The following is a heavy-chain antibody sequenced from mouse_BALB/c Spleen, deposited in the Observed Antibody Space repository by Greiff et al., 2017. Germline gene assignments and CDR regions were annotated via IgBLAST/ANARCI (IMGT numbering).Heavy chain of an antibody. CDR1: GYAFTSYN. V-gene: IGHV1S135*01. Sequence: VQLKESGPELVKPGASVKVSCKASGYAFTSYNMYWVKQSHGKSLEWIGYIDPYNGGTSYNQKFKGKATLTVDKSSSTAYMHLNSLTSEDSAVYYCARGGGYYGPWYFDVWGAGTTVTVSS. CDR2: IDPYNGGT. D-gene: IGHD1-2*01. J-gene: IGHJ1*01. CDR3: ARGGGYYGPWYFDV.